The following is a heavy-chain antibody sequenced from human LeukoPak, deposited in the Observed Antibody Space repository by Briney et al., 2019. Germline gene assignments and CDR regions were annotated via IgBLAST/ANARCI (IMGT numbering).Heavy chain of an antibody. CDR2: IYHSGST. CDR3: ATGYSSTWYYFDY. Sequence: SQTLSLTCTVSGDSISSYYCSCIRQPPGKGLEWIEYIYHSGSTNYNPSLKSRVTISADTSKDQFSLKLASVTAADTAVYYCATGYSSTWYYFDYWGQGTLVTVSS. V-gene: IGHV4-59*01. D-gene: IGHD6-13*01. J-gene: IGHJ4*02. CDR1: GDSISSYY.